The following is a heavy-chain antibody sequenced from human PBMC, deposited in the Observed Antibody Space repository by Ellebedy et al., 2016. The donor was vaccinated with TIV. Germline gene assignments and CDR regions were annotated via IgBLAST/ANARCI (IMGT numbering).Heavy chain of an antibody. V-gene: IGHV4-59*02. CDR1: GDSVSSYY. Sequence: SETLSLXCTVSGDSVSSYYWSWIRQPPGKGLEWVGYIYYTASTTYNPSLKSRVTISADTSKNQITLKLSSVPAADTAVYYCARAGEVYSNGRDFDYWGQGTLVTVSS. CDR2: IYYTAST. D-gene: IGHD4-11*01. CDR3: ARAGEVYSNGRDFDY. J-gene: IGHJ4*02.